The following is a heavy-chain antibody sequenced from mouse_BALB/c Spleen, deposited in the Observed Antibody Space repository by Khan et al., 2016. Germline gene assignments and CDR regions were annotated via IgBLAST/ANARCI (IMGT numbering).Heavy chain of an antibody. CDR1: GYTFTNYG. CDR2: INTYTGEP. Sequence: QVQLKQSGPELKKPGETVKISCKASGYTFTNYGMNWVKQAPGKGLKWMGWINTYTGEPTYADDFKGRFAFSLETSASTAYLQINNLKNEDTATYFCASGGNYEDYLDYWGQGTTLTVSS. CDR3: ASGGNYEDYLDY. D-gene: IGHD2-1*01. J-gene: IGHJ2*01. V-gene: IGHV9-3-1*01.